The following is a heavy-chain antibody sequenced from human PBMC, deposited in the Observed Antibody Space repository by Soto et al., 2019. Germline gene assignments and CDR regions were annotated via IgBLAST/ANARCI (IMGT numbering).Heavy chain of an antibody. CDR1: RFTLSNYW. CDR3: ARDRSGPIDY. V-gene: IGHV3-74*03. CDR2: IKSDGRSA. J-gene: IGHJ4*02. D-gene: IGHD6-19*01. Sequence: GGSLRLSCAASRFTLSNYWFYWVRQAPGKGLVWVSGIKSDGRSATYADSVKGRFTISRDNAKNTLYLQMNSLSADDTAVYYCARDRSGPIDYWGRGTLVTVSS.